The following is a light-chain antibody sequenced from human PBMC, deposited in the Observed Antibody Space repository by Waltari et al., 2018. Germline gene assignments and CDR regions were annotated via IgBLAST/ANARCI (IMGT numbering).Light chain of an antibody. J-gene: IGKJ4*01. Sequence: ELVLAQSPGTLSLSPGERDTLPCRASQSVSSSDLAWYQQKPGQAPRLLIYGASSRATGIPDRFSGSGSGTDFSLTISRLEPEDFGLYYCQQYAGSRPTFGGGTKVEIK. V-gene: IGKV3-20*01. CDR1: QSVSSSD. CDR3: QQYAGSRPT. CDR2: GAS.